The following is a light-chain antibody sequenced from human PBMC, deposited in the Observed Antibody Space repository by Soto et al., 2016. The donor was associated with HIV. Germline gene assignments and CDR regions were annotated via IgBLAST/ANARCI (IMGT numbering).Light chain of an antibody. J-gene: IGLJ2*01. Sequence: SYELTQSPSVSVAPGKTARIACGGNNIGSKSVHWYQQKPGQAPVLVVYDDSDRPSGIPERFSGSNSGNSATLTIGRVEAGDEADYFCQVWDSSTNHVVFGGGTKLTVL. CDR2: DDS. V-gene: IGLV3-21*03. CDR1: NIGSKS. CDR3: QVWDSSTNHVV.